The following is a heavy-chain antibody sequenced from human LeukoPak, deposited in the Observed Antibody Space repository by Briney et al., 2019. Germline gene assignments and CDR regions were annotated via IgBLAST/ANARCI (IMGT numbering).Heavy chain of an antibody. D-gene: IGHD5-24*01. Sequence: SETLSLTCTVSGGSISTYYWSWIRKPPGKGLEWIGYIYYSGNSNYNPSLKSRVTISVDTSKNQFSLKLSSVTAADTAVYYCARALLSRDGYGCDYWGQGTLVTVSS. CDR2: IYYSGNS. CDR1: GGSISTYY. V-gene: IGHV4-59*01. J-gene: IGHJ4*02. CDR3: ARALLSRDGYGCDY.